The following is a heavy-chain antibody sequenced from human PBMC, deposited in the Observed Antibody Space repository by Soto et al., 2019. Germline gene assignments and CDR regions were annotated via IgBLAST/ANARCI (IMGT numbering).Heavy chain of an antibody. Sequence: QVQLVESGGGVVQPGRSLRLSCAASGFTFSSYAMHWVRQAPGKGLEGVAVISYDGSNKYYADSVKGRFTISRDNSKNTLYLQRNSLGAEDTAVYYWASSLITMVVVADDYWGQGTLVTVSS. CDR1: GFTFSSYA. V-gene: IGHV3-30-3*01. D-gene: IGHD3-22*01. CDR3: ASSLITMVVVADDY. J-gene: IGHJ4*02. CDR2: ISYDGSNK.